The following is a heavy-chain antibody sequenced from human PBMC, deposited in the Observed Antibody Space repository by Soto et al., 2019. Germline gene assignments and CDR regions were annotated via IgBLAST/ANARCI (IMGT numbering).Heavy chain of an antibody. Sequence: SETLSLTCTVSGGSISSGDYYWSWIREPPGKGLEWIGYIYYSGSTYYNPSLKSRVTISVDTSKNQFSLKLSSVTAADTAVYYCARGGASYYDFWSGYYEIDYWGQGTLVTVSS. J-gene: IGHJ4*02. CDR3: ARGGASYYDFWSGYYEIDY. CDR2: IYYSGST. V-gene: IGHV4-30-4*01. CDR1: GGSISSGDYY. D-gene: IGHD3-3*01.